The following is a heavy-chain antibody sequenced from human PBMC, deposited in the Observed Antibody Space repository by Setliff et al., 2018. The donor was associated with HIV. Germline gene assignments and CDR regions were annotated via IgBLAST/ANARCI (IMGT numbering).Heavy chain of an antibody. CDR1: GDSISSYY. J-gene: IGHJ4*02. V-gene: IGHV4-59*01. D-gene: IGHD5-18*01. CDR2: IYYSGSP. Sequence: SETLSLTCTVSGDSISSYYWSWIRQPPGKGLEWIGYIYYSGSPNYNPSLKSRVTISLDMSKNQFSLRLSSVTAADTAVYYCARDSGYSFGFNYFDYWGQGTLVTVSS. CDR3: ARDSGYSFGFNYFDY.